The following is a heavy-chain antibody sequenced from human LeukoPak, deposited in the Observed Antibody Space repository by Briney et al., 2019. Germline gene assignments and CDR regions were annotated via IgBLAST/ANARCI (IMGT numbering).Heavy chain of an antibody. J-gene: IGHJ3*02. CDR2: IYPGDSDT. V-gene: IGHV5-51*01. CDR1: GYSFSSYW. Sequence: GESLKISCRASGYSFSSYWIGWVRQMPGKGLEWMGIIYPGDSDTRYSPSFQGQVTISADKSISTAYLQWSSLKASDTAMYYCARPRRGAPDDAFDIRGQGTMVTVSS. D-gene: IGHD1-26*01. CDR3: ARPRRGAPDDAFDI.